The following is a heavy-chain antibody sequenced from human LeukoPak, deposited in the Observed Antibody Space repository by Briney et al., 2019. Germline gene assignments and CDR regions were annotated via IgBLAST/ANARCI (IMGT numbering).Heavy chain of an antibody. CDR2: IKHDGREK. CDR3: GYTNNFYH. Sequence: GGSLRLSCVASGLTFSVQWLNWVRQAPGQGLEWVANIKHDGREKYYVDSVKGRFTISRDDGQNSLSLHMNSVRAEDTAVSYCGYTNNFYHWGQGALVVVSS. CDR1: GLTFSVQW. D-gene: IGHD3-16*02. V-gene: IGHV3-7*01. J-gene: IGHJ4*02.